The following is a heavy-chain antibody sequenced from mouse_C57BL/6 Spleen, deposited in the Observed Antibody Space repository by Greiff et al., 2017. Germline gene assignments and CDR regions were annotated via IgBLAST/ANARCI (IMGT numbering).Heavy chain of an antibody. J-gene: IGHJ4*01. D-gene: IGHD6-1*01. CDR2: ISSGSSTI. CDR1: GFTFSDYG. Sequence: EVKVVESGGGLVKPGGSLKLSCAASGFTFSDYGMHWVRQAPEKGLEWVAYISSGSSTIYYADTVKGRFTISRDNAKNTLFLQMTSLRSEDTAMYYCARTPLAGGDYYAMDYWGQGTSVTVSS. V-gene: IGHV5-17*01. CDR3: ARTPLAGGDYYAMDY.